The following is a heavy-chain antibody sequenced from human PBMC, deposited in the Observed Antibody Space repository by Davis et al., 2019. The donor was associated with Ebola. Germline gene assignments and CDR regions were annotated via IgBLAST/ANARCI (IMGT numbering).Heavy chain of an antibody. CDR3: ARDPSPYSGTYYSTFDI. CDR2: VSYDGSTK. V-gene: IGHV3-30*03. J-gene: IGHJ3*02. D-gene: IGHD1-26*01. Sequence: GGSLRLSCAASGFTFGTYSMNWVRQAPGKGLEWVAVVSYDGSTKYYADSVKGRFTISRDNSKNTGFLQMNSLRGEDTAVYYCARDPSPYSGTYYSTFDIWGQGTMVTVSS. CDR1: GFTFGTYS.